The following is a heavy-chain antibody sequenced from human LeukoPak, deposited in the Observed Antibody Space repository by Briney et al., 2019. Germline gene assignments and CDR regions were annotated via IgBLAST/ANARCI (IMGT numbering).Heavy chain of an antibody. CDR3: ARSALLYSNYVPYYYYLDV. V-gene: IGHV4-59*01. CDR1: GGSISSYY. J-gene: IGHJ6*03. CDR2: IYYSGST. D-gene: IGHD4-11*01. Sequence: KPSETLSLTCTVSGGSISSYYWSWIRQPPGKGLEWIGYIYYSGSTNYNPSLKSRVTISVDTSKNQFSLKLTSVTAADTAVYYCARSALLYSNYVPYYYYLDVWGKGTTVTVSS.